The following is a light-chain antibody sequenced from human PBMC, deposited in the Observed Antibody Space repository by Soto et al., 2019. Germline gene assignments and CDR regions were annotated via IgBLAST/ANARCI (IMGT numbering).Light chain of an antibody. V-gene: IGKV1-39*01. CDR2: AAS. J-gene: IGKJ3*01. Sequence: DIQMTQSPSALSASVGDRVTITCRASQNIHIYLHWYQQKPGKASELLIFAASSVRSGVPSRFSGSGSGTEFTRAISSLQPEDVATYYCQQSYTSPPLTFGPGTKVDIK. CDR3: QQSYTSPPLT. CDR1: QNIHIY.